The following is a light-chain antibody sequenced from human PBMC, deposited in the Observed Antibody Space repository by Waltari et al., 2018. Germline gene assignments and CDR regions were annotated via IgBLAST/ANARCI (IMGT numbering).Light chain of an antibody. V-gene: IGLV4-69*01. CDR3: QTGGHGTWV. CDR2: VNSDGSH. CDR1: SGYTSNV. Sequence: LVLTQSPSASASLGASVKLTCTLSSGYTSNVIAWLQQQPGKGPRYLMKVNSDGSHRKGDDIPDRFSASKSGTECYLTISGLQSEDEADYFCQTGGHGTWVFGGGTKLTVL. J-gene: IGLJ3*02.